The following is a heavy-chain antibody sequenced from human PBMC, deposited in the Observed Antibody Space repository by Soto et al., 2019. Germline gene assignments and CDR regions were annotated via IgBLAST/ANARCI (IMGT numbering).Heavy chain of an antibody. V-gene: IGHV4-30-4*01. Sequence: SETLSLTCTVSGVSISSGDYYWSWIRQPPGKGLEWIGYIYYSGSTYYNPSLKSRVTISVDTSKNQFSLKLSSVTAADTAVYYCASMVRDPWGAFDIWGQGTMVTVSS. CDR2: IYYSGST. CDR3: ASMVRDPWGAFDI. D-gene: IGHD3-10*01. J-gene: IGHJ3*02. CDR1: GVSISSGDYY.